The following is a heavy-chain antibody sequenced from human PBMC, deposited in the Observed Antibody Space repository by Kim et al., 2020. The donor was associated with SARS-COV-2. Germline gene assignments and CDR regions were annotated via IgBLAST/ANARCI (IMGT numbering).Heavy chain of an antibody. CDR1: GFTLSQAW. CDR3: TTDRGGSGKFYDFDF. J-gene: IGHJ4*01. CDR2: ILSNRDGGTT. V-gene: IGHV3-15*01. Sequence: GGSLRLSCAASGFTLSQAWMNWVRQAPGKGLEYIGRILSNRDGGTTHYAAPGKCRFTISSDDTTHTMYLQMNSLQTEDTADCFCTTDRGGSGKFYDFDF. D-gene: IGHD2-15*01.